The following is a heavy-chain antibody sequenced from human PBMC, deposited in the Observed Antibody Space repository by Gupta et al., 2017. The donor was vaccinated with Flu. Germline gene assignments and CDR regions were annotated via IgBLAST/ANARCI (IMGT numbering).Heavy chain of an antibody. V-gene: IGHV3-30*18. Sequence: QVQLVESGGGVVRPGRSLRLSCAASGFTFSKYGLHWVRQAPGKGLEWVAVISYDGVHKSYADSVKGRFTISRDNSKNTLYMEMNSLRVDDTAVYYCAKIETQDYDDWSGYYNIMDVWGKGTTVTVSS. CDR3: AKIETQDYDDWSGYYNIMDV. CDR1: GFTFSKYG. J-gene: IGHJ6*03. D-gene: IGHD3-3*01. CDR2: ISYDGVHK.